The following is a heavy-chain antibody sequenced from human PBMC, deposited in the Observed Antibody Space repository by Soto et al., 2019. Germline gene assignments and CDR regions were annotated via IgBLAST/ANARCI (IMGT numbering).Heavy chain of an antibody. D-gene: IGHD3-3*02. CDR3: ARDDRTISGAVTLDY. V-gene: IGHV1-2*02. CDR2: IGPASGDT. J-gene: IGHJ4*02. Sequence: QVQLVQSGAEVKKPGASVKVSCKASGYTFTGHYIHWVRQAPGQGPEWMGEIGPASGDTRYAQKFQGRMSIARDTSASTSYLDLRSLTSEDTAIYFCARDDRTISGAVTLDYWGPGTLVTVSS. CDR1: GYTFTGHY.